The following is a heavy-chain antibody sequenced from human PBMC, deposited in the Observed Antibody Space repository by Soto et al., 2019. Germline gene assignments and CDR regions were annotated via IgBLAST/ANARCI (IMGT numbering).Heavy chain of an antibody. J-gene: IGHJ6*01. CDR2: ISYDGSNK. CDR3: AKAQFDKDAAKPDYYGVAV. D-gene: IGHD2-2*01. V-gene: IGHV3-30-3*02. Sequence: APGKGLEWVAVISYDGSNKYYADSVKGRFTISRDNSKNTLYLQMNSLRAEDTAVYYFAKAQFDKDAAKPDYYGVAVWVLGTT.